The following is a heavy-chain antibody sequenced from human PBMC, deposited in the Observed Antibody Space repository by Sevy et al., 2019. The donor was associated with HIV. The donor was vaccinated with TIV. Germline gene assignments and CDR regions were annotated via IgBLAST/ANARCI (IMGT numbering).Heavy chain of an antibody. J-gene: IGHJ6*02. V-gene: IGHV1-46*03. Sequence: ASVKVSCKASGYTFTSYYMHWVRQAPGQGLEWMGIINPSGGSTSYAQKFQGRVTMTRDTSTSTVYMELSSLRSEDTAVDYCAREDIVVVPAASPYYYYGMDVWGQGTTVTVSS. CDR2: INPSGGST. CDR3: AREDIVVVPAASPYYYYGMDV. CDR1: GYTFTSYY. D-gene: IGHD2-2*01.